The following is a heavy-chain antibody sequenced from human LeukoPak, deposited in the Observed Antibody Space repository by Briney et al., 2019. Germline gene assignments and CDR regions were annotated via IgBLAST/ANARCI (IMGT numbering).Heavy chain of an antibody. Sequence: ASVKVPCKASGYTFTSYYMHWVRQAPGQGLEWMGIVNPSGGSTSYAQKFQGRVTMTRDTSTSTVYMELSSLRSEDTAVYYCARLNIAAHPTYYYYGMDVWGQGTTVTVSS. V-gene: IGHV1-46*01. J-gene: IGHJ6*02. CDR1: GYTFTSYY. D-gene: IGHD6-6*01. CDR2: VNPSGGST. CDR3: ARLNIAAHPTYYYYGMDV.